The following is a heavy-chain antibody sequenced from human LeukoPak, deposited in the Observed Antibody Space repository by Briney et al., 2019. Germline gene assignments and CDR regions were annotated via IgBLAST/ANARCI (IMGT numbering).Heavy chain of an antibody. CDR2: IIPIFGTA. Sequence: SVNVSCKASGGTFSYAISWVRQAPGQGLEWMGGIIPIFGTADYAQQFQGRVTMTTDESRSTAYMELSSLRSDDTAVYYCARLGVRYDIQHWFDPWGQGTLVTVSS. D-gene: IGHD3-9*01. J-gene: IGHJ5*02. V-gene: IGHV1-69*05. CDR3: ARLGVRYDIQHWFDP. CDR1: GGTFSYA.